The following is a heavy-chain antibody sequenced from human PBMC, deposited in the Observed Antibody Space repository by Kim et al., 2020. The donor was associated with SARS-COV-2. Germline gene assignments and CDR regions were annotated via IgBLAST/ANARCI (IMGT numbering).Heavy chain of an antibody. V-gene: IGHV4-34*01. J-gene: IGHJ5*02. CDR2: INHSGST. CDR3: ARGMDTAMVRNWFDP. D-gene: IGHD5-18*01. CDR1: GGSFSGYY. Sequence: SETLSLTCAVYGGSFSGYYWSWIRQPPGKGLEWIGEINHSGSTNYNPSLKSRVTISVDTSKNQFSLKLSSVTAADTAVYYCARGMDTAMVRNWFDPWGQGTLVTVSS.